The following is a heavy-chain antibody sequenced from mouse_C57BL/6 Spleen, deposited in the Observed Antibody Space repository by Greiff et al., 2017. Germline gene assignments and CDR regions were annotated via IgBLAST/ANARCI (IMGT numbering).Heavy chain of an antibody. CDR2: IDPETGGT. J-gene: IGHJ3*01. D-gene: IGHD2-1*01. CDR3: TGIYGNYLWFAY. Sequence: QVQLKQSGAELVRPGASVTLSCKASGYTFTDYEMHWVKQTPVHGLEWIGAIDPETGGTAYNQKFKGKAILTADKSSSTAYMELRSLTSEDSAVYYCTGIYGNYLWFAYWGQGTLVTVSA. V-gene: IGHV1-15*01. CDR1: GYTFTDYE.